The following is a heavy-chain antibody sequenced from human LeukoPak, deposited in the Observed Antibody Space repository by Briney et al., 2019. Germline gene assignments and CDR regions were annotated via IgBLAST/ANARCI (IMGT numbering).Heavy chain of an antibody. CDR2: INPNSGGT. D-gene: IGHD3-10*01. Sequence: ASVKVSCKASGYTFTGYYVHWVRQAPGQGLEWMGWINPNSGGTKFARKFQGRATMTRDTSISTAYMDLSSLRSDDTAMYYCARDRYYGSGSYSYDYWGQGTLVTVSS. CDR3: ARDRYYGSGSYSYDY. J-gene: IGHJ4*02. V-gene: IGHV1-2*02. CDR1: GYTFTGYY.